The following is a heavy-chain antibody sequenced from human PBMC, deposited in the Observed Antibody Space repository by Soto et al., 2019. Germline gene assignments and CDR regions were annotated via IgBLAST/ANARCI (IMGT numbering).Heavy chain of an antibody. Sequence: QVQLQESGPGLVKPSQTLSLTCNVSGDSISSGDYYWSWIRQPPGQGLEWIGHIYHTGSTYYNPSLKSRASVPRYTAACPASLTPNLATAEYPGVCWCVTLTVVRGVLGVIECWGQG. CDR2: IYHTGST. CDR3: VTLTVVRGVLGVIEC. V-gene: IGHV4-30-4*08. CDR1: GDSISSGDYY. D-gene: IGHD3-10*01. J-gene: IGHJ4*02.